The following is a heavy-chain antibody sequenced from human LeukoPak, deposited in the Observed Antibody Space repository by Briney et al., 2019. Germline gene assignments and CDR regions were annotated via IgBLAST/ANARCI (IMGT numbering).Heavy chain of an antibody. CDR1: GFTLSSYD. J-gene: IGHJ4*02. CDR3: ANRGAEVGATVAPGDY. CDR2: ISYDGSNK. Sequence: GGSLRLSCAASGFTLSSYDMHWVRQAPGKGLEWVAVISYDGSNKYYADSVKGRFTISRDNSKNTLYLQMNSLRAEDTAVYYCANRGAEVGATVAPGDYWGQGTLVTVSS. D-gene: IGHD1-26*01. V-gene: IGHV3-30*18.